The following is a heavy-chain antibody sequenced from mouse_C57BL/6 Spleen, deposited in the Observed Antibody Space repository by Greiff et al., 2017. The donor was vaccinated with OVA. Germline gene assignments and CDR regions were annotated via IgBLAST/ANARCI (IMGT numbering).Heavy chain of an antibody. CDR3: ARRYYGSRYFDV. V-gene: IGHV7-3*01. J-gene: IGHJ1*03. Sequence: EVMLVESGGGLVQPGGSLSLSCAASGFTFTDYYMSWVRQPPGKALEWLGFIRNKANGYTTEYSASVKGRFTISSDNSQSILYLQMNALRAEDSATYYCARRYYGSRYFDVWGTGTTVTVSS. CDR2: IRNKANGYTT. CDR1: GFTFTDYY. D-gene: IGHD1-1*01.